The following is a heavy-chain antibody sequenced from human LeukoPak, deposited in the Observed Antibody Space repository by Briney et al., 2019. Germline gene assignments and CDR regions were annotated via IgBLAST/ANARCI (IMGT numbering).Heavy chain of an antibody. V-gene: IGHV3-30-3*01. J-gene: IGHJ3*02. CDR3: AAGAVAGTDAFDI. CDR1: GFIFSNYP. Sequence: PGGSLRLSCAASGFIFSNYPMHWVRQAPDKGLEWVSLISYDGHNTYYADSVKGQFTISRDNSKNTLYLQMNSLRAEDTAVYYCAAGAVAGTDAFDIWGQGTMVTVSS. CDR2: ISYDGHNT. D-gene: IGHD6-19*01.